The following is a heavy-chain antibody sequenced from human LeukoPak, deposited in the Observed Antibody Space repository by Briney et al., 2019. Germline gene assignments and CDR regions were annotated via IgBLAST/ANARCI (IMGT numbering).Heavy chain of an antibody. D-gene: IGHD4-23*01. CDR3: ARDRTMVVTRVDHGTDY. CDR1: GYTFTSYG. V-gene: IGHV1-18*01. CDR2: ISAYNGNT. J-gene: IGHJ4*02. Sequence: ASVKVSCKASGYTFTSYGISWVRQAPGQGLEWMGWISAYNGNTNYAQKLQGGVTMTTDTSTSTAYMELRSLRSDDTAVYYCARDRTMVVTRVDHGTDYWGQGTLVTVSS.